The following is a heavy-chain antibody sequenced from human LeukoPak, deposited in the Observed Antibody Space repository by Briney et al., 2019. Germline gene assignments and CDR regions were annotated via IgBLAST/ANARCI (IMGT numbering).Heavy chain of an antibody. Sequence: SQTLSLTCAISGDSVSRKSATWNWIRQSPSRGLEWLGRTYYRSKWYDDYAESVKGRITINPDTSKNQFSLQLNSVTPEDTAVYYCAGGTSGYDYFLPSFDPWGQGTLVTVSS. V-gene: IGHV6-1*01. CDR3: AGGTSGYDYFLPSFDP. D-gene: IGHD5-12*01. CDR2: TYYRSKWYD. J-gene: IGHJ5*02. CDR1: GDSVSRKSAT.